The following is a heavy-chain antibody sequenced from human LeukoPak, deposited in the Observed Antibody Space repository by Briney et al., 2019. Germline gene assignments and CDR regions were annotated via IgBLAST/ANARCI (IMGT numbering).Heavy chain of an antibody. CDR3: ARGVFGVVMSHYYYYMDV. D-gene: IGHD3-3*01. CDR2: IYYSGST. CDR1: GGSTSSTNYY. Sequence: SETLSLTCTVSGGSTSSTNYYWGWIRQPPGKDLEWIGSIYYSGSTYYNPSLKSRVTMSVDTSKNQFSLKLSSVTAADTAVYYCARGVFGVVMSHYYYYMDVWGKGTTVTVSS. V-gene: IGHV4-39*07. J-gene: IGHJ6*03.